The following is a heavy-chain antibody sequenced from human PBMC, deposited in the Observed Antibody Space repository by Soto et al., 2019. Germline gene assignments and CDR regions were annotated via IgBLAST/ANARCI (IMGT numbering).Heavy chain of an antibody. V-gene: IGHV1-69*13. Sequence: SVKVSCKASGYTFTSYAISWVRQAPGQGLEWMGGIIPIFGTANYAQKFQGRVTITADESTSTAYMELSSLRSEDTAVYYCARDRHGYGSGDDAFDIWGQGTMVTVSS. J-gene: IGHJ3*02. CDR1: GYTFTSYA. CDR3: ARDRHGYGSGDDAFDI. D-gene: IGHD3-10*01. CDR2: IIPIFGTA.